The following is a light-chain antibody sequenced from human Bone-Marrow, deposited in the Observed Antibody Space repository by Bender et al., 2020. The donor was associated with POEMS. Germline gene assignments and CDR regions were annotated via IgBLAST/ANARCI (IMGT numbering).Light chain of an antibody. Sequence: QSILTQPPSASGTPGQTVFISCYGNSANIGSNNVNWYQHLPGTAPRLVVYSNYQRPSGVPARFSGSKSGTSASLAISDIQSEDEGDYYCSSWDDSLSGWVFGGGTKLTVL. J-gene: IGLJ3*02. CDR2: SNY. V-gene: IGLV1-44*01. CDR1: SANIGSNN. CDR3: SSWDDSLSGWV.